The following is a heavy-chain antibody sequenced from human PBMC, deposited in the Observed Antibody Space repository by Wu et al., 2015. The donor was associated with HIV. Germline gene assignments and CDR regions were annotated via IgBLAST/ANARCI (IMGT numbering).Heavy chain of an antibody. D-gene: IGHD6-6*01. Sequence: QVQLVQSGAEVKKPGASVKVSCTASGYSFTGYYILWVRQAPGQGLEWMGWINPNSGDTKYPQKFRGRVTMTRDTSITTVYMELSRLRSDDTAMYYCARVSGGSSGDELIYWGQGTQVTVSS. J-gene: IGHJ4*02. V-gene: IGHV1-2*02. CDR1: GYSFTGYY. CDR3: ARVSGGSSGDELIY. CDR2: INPNSGDT.